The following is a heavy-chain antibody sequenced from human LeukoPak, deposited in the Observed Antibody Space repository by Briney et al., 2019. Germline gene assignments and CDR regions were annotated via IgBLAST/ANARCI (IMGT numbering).Heavy chain of an antibody. CDR3: ARVGSTTVTTRGSFDY. CDR2: INPSGGST. D-gene: IGHD4-11*01. V-gene: IGHV1-46*01. J-gene: IGHJ4*02. Sequence: ASAKVSCKASGSAFIRYYMHWVRQAPGQGLEWMGIINPSGGSTTYAQKFQGRVTMTRDTSTSTIYMELSSLRSEDTAVYYCARVGSTTVTTRGSFDYWGQGTLVTVSS. CDR1: GSAFIRYY.